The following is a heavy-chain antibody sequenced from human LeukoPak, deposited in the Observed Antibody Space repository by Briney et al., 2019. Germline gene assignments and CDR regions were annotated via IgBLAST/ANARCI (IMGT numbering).Heavy chain of an antibody. J-gene: IGHJ3*02. V-gene: IGHV1-69*05. CDR1: GYTFTGYY. D-gene: IGHD6-6*01. CDR2: IIPIFGTA. Sequence: ASVKVSCKASGYTFTGYYMHWVRQAPGQGLEWMGGIIPIFGTANYAQKFQGRVTITTDESTSTAYMELSSLRSEDTAVYYCARIASSWGVGDAFDIWGQGTMVTVSS. CDR3: ARIASSWGVGDAFDI.